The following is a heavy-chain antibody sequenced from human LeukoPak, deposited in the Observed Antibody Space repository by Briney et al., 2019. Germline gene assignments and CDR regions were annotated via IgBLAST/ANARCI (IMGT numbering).Heavy chain of an antibody. CDR3: ARGGAIFGVVTRYYMDV. V-gene: IGHV4-34*01. J-gene: IGHJ6*03. D-gene: IGHD3-3*01. CDR2: INHSGST. Sequence: SQTLSLTCAVYGGSFSGYYWSWIRQPPGKGLEWIGEINHSGSTNYNPSLKSRVTISVDTSKNQFSLKLSSVTAADTAVYYCARGGAIFGVVTRYYMDVWGKGTTVTVSS. CDR1: GGSFSGYY.